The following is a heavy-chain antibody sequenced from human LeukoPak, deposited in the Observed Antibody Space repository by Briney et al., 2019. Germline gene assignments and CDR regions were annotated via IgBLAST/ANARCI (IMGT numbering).Heavy chain of an antibody. V-gene: IGHV3-21*01. CDR1: GFTFSSYS. D-gene: IGHD5-12*01. J-gene: IGHJ4*02. CDR2: ISSSSSYI. Sequence: PGGSLRLSCAASGFTFSSYSMNWVRQAPGKGLEWVSSISSSSSYIYYADSVKGRFTISRDNAKNSLYLQMNSLRAEDTAVYYCARASQSQRLHSGYDSRNWGQGTLVTVSS. CDR3: ARASQSQRLHSGYDSRN.